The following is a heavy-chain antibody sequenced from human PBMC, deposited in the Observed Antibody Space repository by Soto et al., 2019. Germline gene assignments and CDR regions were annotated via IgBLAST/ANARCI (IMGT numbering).Heavy chain of an antibody. D-gene: IGHD2-2*01. CDR2: VIPIFGTA. CDR3: ARAVDIVVVPAYYFDY. J-gene: IGHJ4*02. CDR1: GGTFSSYA. V-gene: IGHV1-69*06. Sequence: QVQLVQSGAEVKKPGSSVKVSCKASGGTFSSYAISWVRQAPGQGLEWMGGVIPIFGTANYAQKFQGRVTITADKSTSTAYMELSSLRSEDTAVYYCARAVDIVVVPAYYFDYWGQGTLVTVSS.